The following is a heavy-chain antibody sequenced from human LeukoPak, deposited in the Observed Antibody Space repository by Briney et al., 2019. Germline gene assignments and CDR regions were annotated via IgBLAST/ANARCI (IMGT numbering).Heavy chain of an antibody. CDR3: ARDPSTYGDEGLDY. D-gene: IGHD4-17*01. CDR1: GFTFSSYG. Sequence: PGGSLRLSCAASGFTFSSYGMHWVRQAPGKELEWVAFIWYDGSNKYYADSVKGRFTISRDNSKNTLCLQMNSLRAEDTAVYYCARDPSTYGDEGLDYWGQGTLVTVSS. J-gene: IGHJ4*02. V-gene: IGHV3-33*01. CDR2: IWYDGSNK.